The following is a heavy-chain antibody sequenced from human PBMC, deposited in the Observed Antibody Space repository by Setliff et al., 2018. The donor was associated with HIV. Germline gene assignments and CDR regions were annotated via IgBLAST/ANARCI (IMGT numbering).Heavy chain of an antibody. CDR3: GRLSETAMASFDS. CDR1: GGSISSYY. D-gene: IGHD2-21*02. Sequence: SETLSLTCTVSGGSISSYYWSWVRQPAGKGLEWIGRIYASGTTNYSPSLKSRVTISAGPSKNQFSLKLTSVTAADTAVYYCGRLSETAMASFDSWGQGILVTVSS. CDR2: IYASGTT. J-gene: IGHJ4*02. V-gene: IGHV4-4*07.